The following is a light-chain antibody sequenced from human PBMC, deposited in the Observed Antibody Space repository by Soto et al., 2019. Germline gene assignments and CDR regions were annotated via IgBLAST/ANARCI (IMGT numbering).Light chain of an antibody. J-gene: IGKJ1*01. CDR3: QQSYSTPWT. V-gene: IGKV1-39*01. Sequence: DIQMTQSPSSLSASVGDRVTITCRASQSIGSYFNWYQQKPGKAPKLLIYAASALESGVPSRFSGSGSGTDFTLPISSLQPGDFATYYCQQSYSTPWTFGQGTRWIS. CDR1: QSIGSY. CDR2: AAS.